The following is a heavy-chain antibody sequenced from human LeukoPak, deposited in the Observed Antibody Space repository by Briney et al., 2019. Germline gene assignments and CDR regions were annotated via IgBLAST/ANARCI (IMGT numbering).Heavy chain of an antibody. Sequence: TGGSLRLSCAASGFTFSSYSMNWVRQAPGKGLEWVSVIYSGGSTYYADSVKGRFTISRDNSKNTLYLQMNSLRAEDTAVYYCARPLYWGQGTLVTVSS. CDR2: IYSGGST. V-gene: IGHV3-66*04. CDR3: ARPLY. CDR1: GFTFSSYS. J-gene: IGHJ4*02.